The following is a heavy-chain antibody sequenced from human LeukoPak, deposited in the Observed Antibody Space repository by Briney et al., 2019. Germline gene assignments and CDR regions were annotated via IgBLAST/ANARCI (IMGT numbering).Heavy chain of an antibody. J-gene: IGHJ3*02. V-gene: IGHV4-59*01. CDR3: AREAPSGQDAFDI. D-gene: IGHD3-10*01. CDR1: GGSISSYY. Sequence: SETLSLTCTVSGGSISSYYWTWIRQPPGEGLEYIGYISYSGSTNYNPSLKSRVTISIDTSKNQFSLKLSYVTAADTAVYYCAREAPSGQDAFDIWGQGTMVTVSS. CDR2: ISYSGST.